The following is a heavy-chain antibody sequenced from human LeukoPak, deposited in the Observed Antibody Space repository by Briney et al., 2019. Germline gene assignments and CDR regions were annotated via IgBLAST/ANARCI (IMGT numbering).Heavy chain of an antibody. J-gene: IGHJ4*02. V-gene: IGHV3-23*01. CDR2: ISGSGGST. CDR1: GFTFSSYA. D-gene: IGHD3-22*01. CDR3: AKDPERSYYYDSSGLSDFDY. Sequence: GGSLRLSCAASGFTFSSYAMSWVRQAPGKGLEWVSAISGSGGSTYYADSVKGRFTISRDNSKNTLYLQMNSLRAEDTAVYYCAKDPERSYYYDSSGLSDFDYWGQGTLVTVSS.